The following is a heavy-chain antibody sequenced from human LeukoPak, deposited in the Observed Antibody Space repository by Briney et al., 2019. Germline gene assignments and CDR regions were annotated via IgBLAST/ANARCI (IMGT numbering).Heavy chain of an antibody. Sequence: TTSETLSLTCSVSGVSISSGSNYWGWIRQPPGKTLEWIGSIYSSGNTYYNPSLKSRVIILVDTAKNHFSLNLTSVTAADTAVYYCARSDGYGLVGIWGQGTMVTVSS. D-gene: IGHD3-10*01. CDR2: IYSSGNT. V-gene: IGHV4-39*07. CDR1: GVSISSGSNY. CDR3: ARSDGYGLVGI. J-gene: IGHJ3*02.